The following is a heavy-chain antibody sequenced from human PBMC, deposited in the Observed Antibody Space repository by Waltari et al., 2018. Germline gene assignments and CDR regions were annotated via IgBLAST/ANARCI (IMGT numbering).Heavy chain of an antibody. J-gene: IGHJ6*02. D-gene: IGHD3-3*01. Sequence: QVQLQESGPGLVKPSETLSLTCTVSGGSISSYYWSWSRQPPGKGREWIGYIYYSGSTNYNPSLKSRVTISVDTSKNQFSLKLSSVTAADTAVYYCARHLKYYDFWSGYGGIYYGMDVWGQGTTVTVSS. CDR1: GGSISSYY. CDR3: ARHLKYYDFWSGYGGIYYGMDV. CDR2: IYYSGST. V-gene: IGHV4-59*01.